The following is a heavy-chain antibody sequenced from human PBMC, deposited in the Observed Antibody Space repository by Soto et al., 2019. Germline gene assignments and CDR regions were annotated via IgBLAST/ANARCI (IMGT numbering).Heavy chain of an antibody. CDR1: GGSFSGYY. CDR2: INHSGST. J-gene: IGHJ4*01. CDR3: ARCAGYSDYCDY. Sequence: QVQLQQWGAGLLKPSETLSLTCAVYGGSFSGYYWSWIRQPPGKGLEWIGKINHSGSTTYNPSLKSRVTISVDTSKNQISLDLSSVTAADTAVYYCARCAGYSDYCDYWGHGTLVTVSS. D-gene: IGHD1-26*01. V-gene: IGHV4-34*01.